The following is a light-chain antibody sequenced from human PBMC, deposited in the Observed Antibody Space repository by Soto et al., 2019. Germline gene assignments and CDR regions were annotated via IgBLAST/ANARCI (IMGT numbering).Light chain of an antibody. CDR2: DAS. Sequence: EIVFTQSPATLSLSPGERATXSXXAIQSVSSYLAWYQQKPGQAPRLLIYDASKRETGIPARFSGSGSGTDFTLTISSLEPEDFEVNYCQQRSNWPTWTFGQGTKVE. J-gene: IGKJ1*01. CDR1: QSVSSY. V-gene: IGKV3-11*01. CDR3: QQRSNWPTWT.